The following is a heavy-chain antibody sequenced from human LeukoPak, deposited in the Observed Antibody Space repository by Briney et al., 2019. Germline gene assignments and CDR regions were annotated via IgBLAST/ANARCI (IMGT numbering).Heavy chain of an antibody. V-gene: IGHV3-33*08. CDR1: GFTFSSYA. J-gene: IGHJ4*02. CDR2: IWYDGSNK. D-gene: IGHD2-15*01. CDR3: ARVYCSGGSCYSWSIDY. Sequence: AGGSLRLSCAASGFTFSSYAMHWVRQAPGKGLEWVAVIWYDGSNKYYADSVKGRFTISRDNSKNTLYLQMNSLRAEDTAVYYCARVYCSGGSCYSWSIDYWGQGTLVTVSS.